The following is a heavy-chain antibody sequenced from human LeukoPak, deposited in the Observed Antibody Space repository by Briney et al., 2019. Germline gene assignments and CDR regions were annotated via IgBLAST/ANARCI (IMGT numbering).Heavy chain of an antibody. J-gene: IGHJ4*02. V-gene: IGHV3-21*01. CDR2: ISSGSSFI. Sequence: PGGSLRLSCAASGFTFSTFGMNWVRQAPGKGLEWVSSISSGSSFIYYEDSLKGRFTISRDDAKDSLCLEMNSLRVEDTAVYYCARAQLNTDYHFWSGSQYYFDSWGQGTLVTVSS. CDR1: GFTFSTFG. D-gene: IGHD3-3*01. CDR3: ARAQLNTDYHFWSGSQYYFDS.